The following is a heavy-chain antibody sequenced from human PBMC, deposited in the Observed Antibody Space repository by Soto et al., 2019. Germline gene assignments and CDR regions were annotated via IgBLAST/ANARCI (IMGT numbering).Heavy chain of an antibody. CDR1: GFTLSTYN. CDR2: ITSSGSTI. J-gene: IGHJ6*02. D-gene: IGHD3-16*02. V-gene: IGHV3-48*02. CDR3: ARVAIASGGVIAVTYALDV. Sequence: EVKMVESGGGLVQPGGSLSLSCEVSGFTLSTYNMNWVRQAPGKGLEWVSFITSSGSTIYYADSVKGRFTVSRDNAKNSLFLQMNSLRDEDTAVYYCARVAIASGGVIAVTYALDVWGQGTTVTVSS.